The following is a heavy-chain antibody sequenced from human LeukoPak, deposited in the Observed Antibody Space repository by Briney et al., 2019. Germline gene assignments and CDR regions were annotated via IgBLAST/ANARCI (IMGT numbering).Heavy chain of an antibody. V-gene: IGHV3-30*04. Sequence: PGGSLRLSCAASGFTFSSYAMHWVRQAPGKGLEWVAVISYDGSNKYYADSVKGRFTFSRDNSKNTLYLQMNSLRAEDTAVYYCAKDDLVYWGQGTLVTVSS. J-gene: IGHJ4*02. CDR1: GFTFSSYA. CDR3: AKDDLVY. D-gene: IGHD2-8*02. CDR2: ISYDGSNK.